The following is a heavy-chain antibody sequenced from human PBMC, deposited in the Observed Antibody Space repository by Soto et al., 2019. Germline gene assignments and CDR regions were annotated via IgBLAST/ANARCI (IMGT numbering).Heavy chain of an antibody. V-gene: IGHV3-48*03. D-gene: IGHD2-2*01. CDR3: ARLVVPAAGYYGMDV. CDR2: ISSSGSTI. CDR1: GFTFSSYE. J-gene: IGHJ6*02. Sequence: GGSLRLSCAASGFTFSSYEMNWVRQAPGKGLEWVSYISSSGSTIYYADSVKGRFTISRDNAKNSLYLQMNGLRAEDTAVYYCARLVVPAAGYYGMDVWGQGTTVTVSS.